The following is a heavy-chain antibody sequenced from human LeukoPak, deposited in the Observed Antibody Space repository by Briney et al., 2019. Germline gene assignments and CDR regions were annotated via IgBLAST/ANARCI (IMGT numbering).Heavy chain of an antibody. Sequence: SETLSLTCNISGVSFSSDYWGWIRQPPGKGLEWIGSIYYSGSTYYNPSLKSRVTISVDTSKNQFSLKLSSVTAADTAVYYCARQERYCSNGVCLKHFDYWGQGTLVTVSS. CDR3: ARQERYCSNGVCLKHFDY. J-gene: IGHJ4*02. CDR1: GVSFSSDY. D-gene: IGHD2-8*01. V-gene: IGHV4-39*01. CDR2: IYYSGST.